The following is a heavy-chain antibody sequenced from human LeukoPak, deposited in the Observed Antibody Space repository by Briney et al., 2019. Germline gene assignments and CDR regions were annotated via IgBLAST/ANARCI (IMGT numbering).Heavy chain of an antibody. D-gene: IGHD3-10*01. CDR2: INNDGSRT. Sequence: GGSLRLSCAASGFTFDDYAMHWVRQVPGKGLVWVSRINNDGSRTNYVDSAKGRFTISRDNAKNTVFLQMNSLGAEDSAVYFCARGNFYSGSGSSPLDYWGQGTVVTVSS. J-gene: IGHJ4*02. CDR3: ARGNFYSGSGSSPLDY. V-gene: IGHV3-74*01. CDR1: GFTFDDYA.